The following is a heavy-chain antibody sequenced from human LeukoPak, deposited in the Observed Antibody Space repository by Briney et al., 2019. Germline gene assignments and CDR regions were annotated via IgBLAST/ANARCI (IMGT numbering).Heavy chain of an antibody. Sequence: GGSLRLSCAVSGFTFSSYGMHWVRQAPGTGLGRVAFIRYDGSNKYYADSVKGRFTISRDNSKNTLYLQMNSLETEDTAVYYCAASLGLLPYYFDYWGQGTLVTVSS. CDR1: GFTFSSYG. J-gene: IGHJ4*02. CDR2: IRYDGSNK. V-gene: IGHV3-30*02. D-gene: IGHD2-15*01. CDR3: AASLGLLPYYFDY.